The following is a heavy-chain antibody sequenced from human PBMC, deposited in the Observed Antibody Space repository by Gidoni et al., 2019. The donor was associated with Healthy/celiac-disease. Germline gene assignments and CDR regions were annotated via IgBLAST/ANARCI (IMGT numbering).Heavy chain of an antibody. J-gene: IGHJ5*02. V-gene: IGHV4-34*01. CDR2: INHSGST. Sequence: QVQLQQWGAGLLKPSETLSLTCAVYGGSFSCYYWSWIRQPPGKGLEWIGEINHSGSTNYNPSLESRVTISVDTSKNQFSLKLSSVTAADTAVYYCARNGPGGFGGPIPRINWFDPWSQGTLVTVSS. CDR1: GGSFSCYY. D-gene: IGHD3-16*01. CDR3: ARNGPGGFGGPIPRINWFDP.